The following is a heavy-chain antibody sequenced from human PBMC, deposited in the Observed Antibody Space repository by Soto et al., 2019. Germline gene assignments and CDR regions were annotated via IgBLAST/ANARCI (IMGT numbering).Heavy chain of an antibody. CDR3: ASARRGSNSGYKLHG. CDR2: ISSDGNNK. D-gene: IGHD4-4*01. V-gene: IGHV3-30-3*01. Sequence: QVQLVESGGGVVQPGRSLRLSCAASGFTFSNYAMHWVRQAPGKGLEWVTVISSDGNNKYYADSVKGRFTISSDNSNNPLYLQVISLRAEVTAVYYCASARRGSNSGYKLHGWGQGALVTVSS. CDR1: GFTFSNYA. J-gene: IGHJ4*02.